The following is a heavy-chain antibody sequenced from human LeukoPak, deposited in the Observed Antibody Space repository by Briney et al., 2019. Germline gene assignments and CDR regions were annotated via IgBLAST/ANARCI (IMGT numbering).Heavy chain of an antibody. D-gene: IGHD3-22*01. CDR3: ARAYYYDTSGYYSLGDY. Sequence: ASAKVSCKASGYTLTRYYIHWVRQAPGQGLEWMGLINPSGDSTNYAQKFQGRVTMTRDTSTSTVYMELSSLRSEDTAVDYCARAYYYDTSGYYSLGDYWGQGTLLTVSS. CDR1: GYTLTRYY. CDR2: INPSGDST. V-gene: IGHV1-46*01. J-gene: IGHJ4*02.